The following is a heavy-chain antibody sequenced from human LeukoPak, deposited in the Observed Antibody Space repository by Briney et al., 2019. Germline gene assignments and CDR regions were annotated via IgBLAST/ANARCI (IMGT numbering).Heavy chain of an antibody. D-gene: IGHD3-22*01. V-gene: IGHV3-23*01. CDR2: ISGSGGST. J-gene: IGHJ4*02. CDR3: AKDGVYYYDSSLYYFDY. Sequence: GGSLRLSCAVSGFTLSSYAMSWVRQAPGKGLEWVSAISGSGGSTYYADSVKGRFIISRDNSKNTLYLQMNSLRAEDTAVYYCAKDGVYYYDSSLYYFDYWGQGTLVTVAS. CDR1: GFTLSSYA.